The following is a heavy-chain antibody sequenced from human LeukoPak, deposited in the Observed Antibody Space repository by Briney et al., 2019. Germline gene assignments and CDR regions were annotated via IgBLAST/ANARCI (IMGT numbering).Heavy chain of an antibody. CDR2: IQSDSGDT. CDR3: ARDLTGDLYTFFDY. J-gene: IGHJ4*02. Sequence: GASVKVSCKTTGYTFTGYHLHCVRQAPGQGLEWMAWIQSDSGDTNYAQKFQGRVTVTRDKFTRTSYIEVDRLSSDDTAVYYCARDLTGDLYTFFDYWGQGTLVTVSS. CDR1: GYTFTGYH. V-gene: IGHV1-2*02. D-gene: IGHD3-16*02.